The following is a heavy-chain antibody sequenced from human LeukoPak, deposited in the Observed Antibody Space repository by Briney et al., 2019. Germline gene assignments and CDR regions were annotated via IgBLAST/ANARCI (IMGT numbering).Heavy chain of an antibody. V-gene: IGHV4-39*01. CDR3: VRVVREYSSSSRDY. Sequence: PSETLSLTCTVSGGSISSSSYYWGWIRQPPGKGLERIGSIYYSGSTYYNPSLKSRVTISVDTSKNQFSLKLSSVTAADTAVYYCVRVVREYSSSSRDYWGQGTLVTVSS. D-gene: IGHD6-6*01. CDR2: IYYSGST. J-gene: IGHJ4*02. CDR1: GGSISSSSYY.